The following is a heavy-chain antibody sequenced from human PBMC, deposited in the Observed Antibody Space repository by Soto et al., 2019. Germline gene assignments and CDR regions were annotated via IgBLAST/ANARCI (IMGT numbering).Heavy chain of an antibody. J-gene: IGHJ4*02. Sequence: GASVKVSCKASGYTFTSYYMHWVRQAPGQGLEWMGIINPSGGSTSYAQKFQGRVTMTRDTSTSTVYMELSSLRSEDTAVYYCARGPRGYSGYDRTLDYWGQGTLVTVPQ. CDR1: GYTFTSYY. CDR3: ARGPRGYSGYDRTLDY. CDR2: INPSGGST. D-gene: IGHD5-12*01. V-gene: IGHV1-46*01.